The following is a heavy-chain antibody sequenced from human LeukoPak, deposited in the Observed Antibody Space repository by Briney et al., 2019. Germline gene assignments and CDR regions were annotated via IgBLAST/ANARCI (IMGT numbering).Heavy chain of an antibody. Sequence: SETLSLTCTVSGSSINTPYYWAWIRQPPGKGLEWIGSIYYSGTTYYNPSLKSRVTVSVDTSKNQFSLKLSSVTAADTAVYYCASRLRYLSRESDYWGQGTLVTVSS. CDR1: GSSINTPYY. D-gene: IGHD5/OR15-5a*01. CDR2: IYYSGTT. V-gene: IGHV4-38-2*02. J-gene: IGHJ4*02. CDR3: ASRLRYLSRESDY.